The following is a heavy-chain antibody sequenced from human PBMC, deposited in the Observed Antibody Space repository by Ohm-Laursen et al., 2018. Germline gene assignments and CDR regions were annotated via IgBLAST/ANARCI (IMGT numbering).Heavy chain of an antibody. J-gene: IGHJ4*02. D-gene: IGHD2-2*02. CDR3: ARGPIVVVPAAIRGIDY. V-gene: IGHV4-34*01. CDR2: INHSGST. CDR1: GGSFSGYY. Sequence: TLSLTCTVSGGSFSGYYWSWIRQPPGKGLEWIGEINHSGSTNYNPSLKSRVTISVDTSKNQFSLKLCSVTAADTAVYYCARGPIVVVPAAIRGIDYWGQGTLVTISS.